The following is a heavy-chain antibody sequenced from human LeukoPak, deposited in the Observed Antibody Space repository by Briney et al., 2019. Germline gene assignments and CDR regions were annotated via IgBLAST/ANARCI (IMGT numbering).Heavy chain of an antibody. V-gene: IGHV3-30*02. CDR2: IRYDGSNK. CDR3: AKDSKLRFLEDFTYYYYYMDV. Sequence: GGSLRLSCAASGFTFSSYGMHWVRQAPGKGLEWVAFIRYDGSNKYYAGSVKGRFTISRDNSKNTLYLQMNSLRAEDTAVYYCAKDSKLRFLEDFTYYYYYMDVWGKGTTVTVSS. D-gene: IGHD3-3*01. J-gene: IGHJ6*03. CDR1: GFTFSSYG.